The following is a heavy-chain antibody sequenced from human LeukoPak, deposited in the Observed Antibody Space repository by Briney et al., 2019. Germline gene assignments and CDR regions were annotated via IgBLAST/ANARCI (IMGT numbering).Heavy chain of an antibody. J-gene: IGHJ4*02. D-gene: IGHD4-11*01. CDR1: GFTFSSYA. Sequence: PGGSLRLSCAASGFTFSSYAMSWVRQAPGKGLEWVSAISGSGGSTYCADSVKGRFTISRDNSKNTLYLQMNSLRAEDTAVYYCAKDRGYSNSRPSRFDYWGQGTLVTVSS. CDR2: ISGSGGST. CDR3: AKDRGYSNSRPSRFDY. V-gene: IGHV3-23*01.